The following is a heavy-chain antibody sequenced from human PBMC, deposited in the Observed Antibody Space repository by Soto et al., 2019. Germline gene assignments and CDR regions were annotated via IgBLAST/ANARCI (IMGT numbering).Heavy chain of an antibody. Sequence: GGSLRLSCAASGFTFSSYGMHWVRQAPGKGLEWVAVISYDGSNKYYADSVKGRFTISRDNSKNTLYLQMNSLRAEDTAVYYCAKDNPEIAAAGFDYWGQGTLVTVSS. V-gene: IGHV3-30*18. J-gene: IGHJ4*02. CDR2: ISYDGSNK. CDR3: AKDNPEIAAAGFDY. CDR1: GFTFSSYG. D-gene: IGHD6-13*01.